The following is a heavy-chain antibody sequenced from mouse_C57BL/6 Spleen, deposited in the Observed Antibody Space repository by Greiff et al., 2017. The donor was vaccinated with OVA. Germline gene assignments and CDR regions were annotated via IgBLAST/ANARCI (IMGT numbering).Heavy chain of an antibody. CDR1: GYTFTSYW. V-gene: IGHV1-52*01. J-gene: IGHJ4*01. CDR2: IDPSDSET. CDR3: ARVGIYYGNAMDY. Sequence: VQLQQPGAELVRPGSSVKLSCKASGYTFTSYWMHWVKQRPIQGLEWIGNIDPSDSETHYNQKFKDKATLTVDKSSSTAYMQLSSLTSEDSAVYYCARVGIYYGNAMDYWGQGTSVTVSS. D-gene: IGHD2-1*01.